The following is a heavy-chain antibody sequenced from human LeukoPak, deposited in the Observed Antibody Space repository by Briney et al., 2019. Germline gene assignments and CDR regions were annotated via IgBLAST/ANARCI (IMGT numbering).Heavy chain of an antibody. D-gene: IGHD5-24*01. J-gene: IGHJ4*02. V-gene: IGHV4-61*02. CDR3: ARGRDGWGFDY. Sequence: SQTLSLTCTVFGGSISSDSHYWGWIRQPAGKGLEWIGRMYSSGSPDYNPSLKSRVIISVDTSTNQFSLRLSSVTAADTAVYYCARGRDGWGFDYWGQGTLVTASS. CDR1: GGSISSDSHY. CDR2: MYSSGSP.